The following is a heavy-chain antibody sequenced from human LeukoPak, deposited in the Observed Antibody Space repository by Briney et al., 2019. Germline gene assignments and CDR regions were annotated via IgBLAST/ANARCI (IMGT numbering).Heavy chain of an antibody. V-gene: IGHV4-4*02. CDR2: IYHSGST. CDR1: GGSISSSNW. Sequence: PSETLSLTCAVSGGSISSSNWWSWVRQPPGKGLEWIGEIYHSGSTNYNPSLKSRVTISVDKSKNQFSLKLSSVTAADTAVYYCARHSRRQPLITDYWGQGTLVTVSS. J-gene: IGHJ4*02. CDR3: ARHSRRQPLITDY. D-gene: IGHD3-10*01.